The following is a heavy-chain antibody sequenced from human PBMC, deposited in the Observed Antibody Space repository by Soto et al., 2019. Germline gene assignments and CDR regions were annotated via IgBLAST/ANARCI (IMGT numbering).Heavy chain of an antibody. J-gene: IGHJ5*02. D-gene: IGHD3-16*01. V-gene: IGHV1-46*01. CDR2: INPNGGSI. CDR1: GDTFTSYY. CDR3: AGTTGGVYGIIIEGTNWFAP. Sequence: QVRLVQSGAEVKAPGASVKVSCKAPGDTFTSYYMHWVRQAPGHGLEWMGVINPNGGSIRFAQKFQGRGNMDKDKSRSTVVMELRGLTTEDTAGYYCAGTTGGVYGIIIEGTNWFAPWGQGTLVTVSS.